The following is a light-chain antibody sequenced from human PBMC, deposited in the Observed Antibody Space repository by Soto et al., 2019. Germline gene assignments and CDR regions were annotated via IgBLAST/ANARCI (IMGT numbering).Light chain of an antibody. CDR3: ASYTTSITRYL. J-gene: IGLJ1*01. CDR1: SSDIGAYNY. V-gene: IGLV2-14*01. Sequence: QSVLTQPASVSGSPGQSITISCTGTSSDIGAYNYVSWLQQHPGKAPKLMVYDVSDRPSGVSNRFSGSKSVNTASLTISGLQAEDEADYYCASYTTSITRYLFVTGTKVTVL. CDR2: DVS.